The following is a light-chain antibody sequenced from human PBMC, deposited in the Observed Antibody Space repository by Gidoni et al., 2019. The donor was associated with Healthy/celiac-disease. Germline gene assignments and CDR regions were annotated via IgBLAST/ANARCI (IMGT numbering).Light chain of an antibody. V-gene: IGLV3-1*01. J-gene: IGLJ2*01. CDR1: NLGDKY. CDR2: QDS. CDR3: QEWDSSTVV. Sequence: SYELPQPPSVSVSPGQTASITCSGDNLGDKYACWYQQKPGQSPVLVIYQDSKRPSGIPGRFSGSNSGNTATLTIRGTQAMDEADYYCQEWDSSTVVFGGGTKLTVL.